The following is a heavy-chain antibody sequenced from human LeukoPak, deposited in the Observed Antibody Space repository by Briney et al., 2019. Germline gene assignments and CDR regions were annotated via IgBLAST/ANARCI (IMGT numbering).Heavy chain of an antibody. Sequence: GASVKVSCKASGYTFTSYGISWMRQAPGQGLEWMGWISAYNGHTDYAQKLRGRVTMTTDTSTSTAYMELRSLRSDDTAVYYCARKNYGDYWGQGTLVTVSS. D-gene: IGHD1-7*01. CDR1: GYTFTSYG. V-gene: IGHV1-18*01. CDR2: ISAYNGHT. CDR3: ARKNYGDY. J-gene: IGHJ4*02.